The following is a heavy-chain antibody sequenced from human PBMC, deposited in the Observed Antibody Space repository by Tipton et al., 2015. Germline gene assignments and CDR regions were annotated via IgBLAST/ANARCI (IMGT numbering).Heavy chain of an antibody. CDR1: GYSISSGYY. V-gene: IGHV4-61*01. Sequence: LRLSCAVSGYSISSGYYWGWIRQPPGKGLEWIGYISYSGSTHYNPSFKSRVAISVDTSKNQFSLKMSSVTAADTAVYFCARDLEHGMDVWGQGTTVTVS. J-gene: IGHJ6*02. CDR3: ARDLEHGMDV. CDR2: ISYSGST.